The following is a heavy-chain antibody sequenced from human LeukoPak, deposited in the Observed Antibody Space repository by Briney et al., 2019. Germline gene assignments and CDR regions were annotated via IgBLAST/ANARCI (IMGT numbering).Heavy chain of an antibody. Sequence: PSETLSLTCTVSGGSISSGDYYWSWIRQPPGKGLEWIGYIYYSGSTYYNPSLKSRVTISVDTSKNQFSLKLSSVTAADTAMYYCAREGQQPANFDYWGQGTLVTVSS. J-gene: IGHJ4*02. CDR2: IYYSGST. CDR3: AREGQQPANFDY. CDR1: GGSISSGDYY. D-gene: IGHD6-13*01. V-gene: IGHV4-30-4*01.